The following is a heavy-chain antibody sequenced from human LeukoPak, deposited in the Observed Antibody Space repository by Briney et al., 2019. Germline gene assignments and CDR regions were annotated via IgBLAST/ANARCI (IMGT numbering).Heavy chain of an antibody. CDR1: GYTFTSYD. Sequence: ASVKVSCKASGYTFTSYDINWVRQATGQGLEWMGWMNPNSGNTGYAQKFQGRVTMTRNTSISTAYMELSSLRSEDTAVYYCARGLTYNYYDRSGHNDYWGQGTLVTVSS. D-gene: IGHD3-22*01. CDR3: ARGLTYNYYDRSGHNDY. J-gene: IGHJ4*02. V-gene: IGHV1-8*01. CDR2: MNPNSGNT.